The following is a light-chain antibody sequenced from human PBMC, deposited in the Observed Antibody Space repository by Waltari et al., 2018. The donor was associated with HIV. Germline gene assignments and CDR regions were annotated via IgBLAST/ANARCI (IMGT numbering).Light chain of an antibody. Sequence: SALTQPPSASGSPGQSVTIPRHGPSSAAAGSHRVSRYHQPPGNAPKRLVYEVTKRPPGVPHRFSGSTSGNTASLTVSGLQAEDEADYYCVSYAGVRDRWVFGGGTKLTVL. CDR3: VSYAGVRDRWV. CDR2: EVT. J-gene: IGLJ3*02. V-gene: IGLV2-8*01. CDR1: SSAAAGSHR.